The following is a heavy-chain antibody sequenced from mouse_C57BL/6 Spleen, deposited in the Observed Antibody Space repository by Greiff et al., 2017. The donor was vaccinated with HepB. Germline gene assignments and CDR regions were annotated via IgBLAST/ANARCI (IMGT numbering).Heavy chain of an antibody. Sequence: EVQLQQSGPELVKPGASVKMSCKASGYTFTDYNMHWVKQRHGKSLEWIGYINPNNGGTSYNQKFKGKATLTVNKSSSTAYMELRSLTSEDSAVYYCARGQLRQEFDYWGQGTTLTVSS. CDR3: ARGQLRQEFDY. J-gene: IGHJ2*01. V-gene: IGHV1-22*01. CDR2: INPNNGGT. CDR1: GYTFTDYN. D-gene: IGHD3-2*02.